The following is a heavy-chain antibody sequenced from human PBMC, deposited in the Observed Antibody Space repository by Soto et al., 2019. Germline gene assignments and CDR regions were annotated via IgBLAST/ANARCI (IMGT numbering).Heavy chain of an antibody. CDR3: AKGRGYCSCGSCYGAFDI. D-gene: IGHD2-15*01. J-gene: IGHJ3*02. Sequence: EVQLVESGGGLVQPGRSLRLSCAASGFTFDDYAMHWVRQAPGKGLGWVSGISWNSGSIGYADSVKGRFTISRDNAKNSLYQQMNSLKADDTVLYYCAKGRGYCSCGSCYGAFDIWGQGTMVTVSS. V-gene: IGHV3-9*01. CDR1: GFTFDDYA. CDR2: ISWNSGSI.